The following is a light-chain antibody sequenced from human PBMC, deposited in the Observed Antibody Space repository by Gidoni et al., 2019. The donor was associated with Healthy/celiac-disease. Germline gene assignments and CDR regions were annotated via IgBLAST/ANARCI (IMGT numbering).Light chain of an antibody. CDR1: QSISSSQ. CDR2: GAS. V-gene: IGKV3-20*01. CDR3: QHFGN. J-gene: IGKJ4*01. Sequence: EIVLTQSPGTLSLSPVQSATLSCRASQSISSSQLAWYQQKPGQAPRPLMYGASSRATGIPDRFSGSGSGTDFTLTISRLEPEDFAVYYCQHFGNFGGGTKVE.